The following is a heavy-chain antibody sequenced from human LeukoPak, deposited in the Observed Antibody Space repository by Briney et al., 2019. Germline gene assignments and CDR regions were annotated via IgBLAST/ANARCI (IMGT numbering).Heavy chain of an antibody. V-gene: IGHV4-59*08. D-gene: IGHD4-17*01. CDR3: VSMRGDYGNFDY. CDR2: IYYSGST. Sequence: SETLSLTCTVSGGSISSYYWSWTRQPPGKGLEWIGYIYYSGSTNYNPSLKSRVTISVDTSKNQFSLKLSSVTAPDTAVYYCVSMRGDYGNFDYWGRGTLVTVSS. J-gene: IGHJ4*02. CDR1: GGSISSYY.